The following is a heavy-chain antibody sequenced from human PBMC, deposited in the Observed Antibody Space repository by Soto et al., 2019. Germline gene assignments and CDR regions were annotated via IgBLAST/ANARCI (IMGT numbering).Heavy chain of an antibody. CDR1: GYTFTGYY. CDR3: ARDSGGPDYYDSSGYYYRAFDI. V-gene: IGHV1-2*04. Sequence: ASVKLSCKASGYTFTGYYMHWVRQAPGQGLEWMGWINPNSGGTNYAQKFQGWVTMTRDTSISTAYMELSRLRSDDAAVYYCARDSGGPDYYDSSGYYYRAFDIWGQGTMVT. J-gene: IGHJ3*02. D-gene: IGHD3-22*01. CDR2: INPNSGGT.